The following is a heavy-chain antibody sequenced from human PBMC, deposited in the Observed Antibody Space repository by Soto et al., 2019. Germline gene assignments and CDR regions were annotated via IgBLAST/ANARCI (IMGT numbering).Heavy chain of an antibody. J-gene: IGHJ1*01. CDR1: GYSISIGYY. Sequence: PSETLSLTCAVSGYSISIGYYWGWLRQPPGKGLEWIATIYHSGSIFHNPSLKSRVTISVDTSKNQFSLKLRSVTAADTAVYYCAVGYCGSASCSREYFQHWGQGTLVTVPS. V-gene: IGHV4-38-2*01. CDR2: IYHSGSI. D-gene: IGHD2-2*01. CDR3: AVGYCGSASCSREYFQH.